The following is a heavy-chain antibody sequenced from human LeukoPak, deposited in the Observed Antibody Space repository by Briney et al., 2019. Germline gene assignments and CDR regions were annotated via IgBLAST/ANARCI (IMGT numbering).Heavy chain of an antibody. V-gene: IGHV3-7*01. CDR1: GFTFSSYW. Sequence: GGSLRLSCAASGFTFSSYWMSWVRQAPGKGLEWVANIKQDGSEKYYVDSVKGRFTISSDNAKNSLYLQMNSLRAEDTAVYYCARGGRQQLGYYYYYMDVWGKGTTVTVSS. CDR2: IKQDGSEK. D-gene: IGHD6-13*01. CDR3: ARGGRQQLGYYYYYMDV. J-gene: IGHJ6*03.